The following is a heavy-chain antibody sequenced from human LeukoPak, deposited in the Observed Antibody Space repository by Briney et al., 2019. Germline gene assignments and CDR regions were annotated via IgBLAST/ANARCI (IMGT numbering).Heavy chain of an antibody. D-gene: IGHD6-13*01. CDR1: GFTFSDYY. Sequence: PGGSLRLSCAASGFTFSDYYMSWIRQAPGKGLEWVSYISSSGSTIYYADSVKGRFTISRDNSKNTLYLQMNSLRAEDTAVYYCAPGIAAAGTWFDPWGQGTLVTVSS. V-gene: IGHV3-11*04. J-gene: IGHJ5*02. CDR3: APGIAAAGTWFDP. CDR2: ISSSGSTI.